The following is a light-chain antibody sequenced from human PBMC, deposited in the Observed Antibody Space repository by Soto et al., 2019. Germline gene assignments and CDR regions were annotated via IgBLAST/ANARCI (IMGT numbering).Light chain of an antibody. CDR2: DVS. V-gene: IGLV2-11*01. CDR1: SSDVGGYNY. CDR3: CSYAGSNTYV. J-gene: IGLJ1*01. Sequence: QSALTQPRSVSGSPGQSVTISCTGTSSDVGGYNYVSWYQQHPGKSPKLMIYDVSKRPSGVPDRFSGSKSGNTASLTISGLQAEYEADYYCCSYAGSNTYVFGTGTKRTVL.